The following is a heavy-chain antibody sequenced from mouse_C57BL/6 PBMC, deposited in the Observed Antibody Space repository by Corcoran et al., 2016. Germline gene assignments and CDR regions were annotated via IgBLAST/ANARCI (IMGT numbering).Heavy chain of an antibody. Sequence: QVQLKQSGAELVRPGASVKLSCKASGCTFTDYYINWVKQRPGQGLEWIARIYTGSGNTYYNEQFKGKATLTAEKSSSTAYMQLSSLTSEDSAVYFCARWGHYDYDGWFAYWGQGTLVTVSA. J-gene: IGHJ3*01. CDR3: ARWGHYDYDGWFAY. CDR1: GCTFTDYY. D-gene: IGHD2-4*01. CDR2: IYTGSGNT. V-gene: IGHV1-76*01.